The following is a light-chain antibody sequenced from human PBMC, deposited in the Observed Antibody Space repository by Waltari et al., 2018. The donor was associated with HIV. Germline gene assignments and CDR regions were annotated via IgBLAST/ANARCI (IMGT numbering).Light chain of an antibody. V-gene: IGLV1-47*01. CDR2: KNF. Sequence: QSFLTQPPSASGTPGQTVTIPCSACSSHLENDKVNWYQQLPGMTPNLLIYKNFLRPSGVPDRFAASNAGTSASLTISGLRSADEADYYCVGWDSSLSAYVFGAGTKVAVL. CDR3: VGWDSSLSAYV. CDR1: SSHLENDK. J-gene: IGLJ1*01.